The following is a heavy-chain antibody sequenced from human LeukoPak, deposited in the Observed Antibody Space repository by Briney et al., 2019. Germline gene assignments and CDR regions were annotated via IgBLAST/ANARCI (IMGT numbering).Heavy chain of an antibody. J-gene: IGHJ4*02. V-gene: IGHV3-48*01. Sequence: GGSLRLSCAASGFTFSSYSMNWVRQAPGKGLEWLSYITSSSTTIYYVDSEKGRFTISRDNAKNSLYLQMNGLRAEDTAVYYCARVGGSYAYFDYWGQGTLVTVSS. CDR1: GFTFSSYS. D-gene: IGHD1-26*01. CDR3: ARVGGSYAYFDY. CDR2: ITSSSTTI.